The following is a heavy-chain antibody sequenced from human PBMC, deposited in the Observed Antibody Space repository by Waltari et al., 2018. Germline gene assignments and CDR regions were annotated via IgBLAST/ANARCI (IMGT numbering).Heavy chain of an antibody. J-gene: IGHJ3*02. Sequence: DGQLVESGGGLVKPGGSLRLSCAASGFPFSYYLMTWVRQAPGKGLEWGSSISSASDFKYYADSLRGRFTISRDNAKNTLFLHMTSLTADDTSIYFCTRDSGLTGVTGGDTFDIWGQGAMVTVSS. CDR2: ISSASDFK. D-gene: IGHD3-10*01. CDR3: TRDSGLTGVTGGDTFDI. V-gene: IGHV3-21*04. CDR1: GFPFSYYL.